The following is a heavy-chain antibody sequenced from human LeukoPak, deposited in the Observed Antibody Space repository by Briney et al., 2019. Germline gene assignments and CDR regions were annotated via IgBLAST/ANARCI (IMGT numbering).Heavy chain of an antibody. CDR2: INHSGST. CDR3: AGLVVAATPYYFDY. Sequence: SETLSHTCAVYGGSFSGYYWSWIRQPPGKGLEWIGEINHSGSTNYNPSLKSRVTISVDTSKNQFSLKLSSVTAADTAVYYCAGLVVAATPYYFDYWGQGTLVTVSS. CDR1: GGSFSGYY. J-gene: IGHJ4*02. V-gene: IGHV4-34*01. D-gene: IGHD2-15*01.